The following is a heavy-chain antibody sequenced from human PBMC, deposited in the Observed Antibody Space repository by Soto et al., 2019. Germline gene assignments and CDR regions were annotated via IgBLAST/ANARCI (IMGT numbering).Heavy chain of an antibody. CDR3: ARDNYYDSSGYYDY. V-gene: IGHV1-2*04. J-gene: IGHJ4*02. CDR1: GYTFTGYY. CDR2: INPNSGGT. Sequence: ASVKVSCKASGYTFTGYYMHWVRQAPGQGLEWMGWINPNSGGTNYAQKFQGWVTMTRDTSISTAYMELSRLRSDDTAVYYCARDNYYDSSGYYDYWGQGTLVTVSS. D-gene: IGHD3-22*01.